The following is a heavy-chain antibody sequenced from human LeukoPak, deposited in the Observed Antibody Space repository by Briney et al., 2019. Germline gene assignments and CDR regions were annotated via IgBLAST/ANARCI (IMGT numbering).Heavy chain of an antibody. Sequence: GRSLRLSCAASGFTFSSYGMHWVRQAPGKGLEWVAVIWYDGSNKYYADFVKGRFTISRDNSKNTLYLQMNSLRAEGTAVYYCAKRNGDRRPYYFDYWGQGTLVTVSS. CDR2: IWYDGSNK. CDR1: GFTFSSYG. CDR3: AKRNGDRRPYYFDY. D-gene: IGHD1-1*01. V-gene: IGHV3-33*06. J-gene: IGHJ4*02.